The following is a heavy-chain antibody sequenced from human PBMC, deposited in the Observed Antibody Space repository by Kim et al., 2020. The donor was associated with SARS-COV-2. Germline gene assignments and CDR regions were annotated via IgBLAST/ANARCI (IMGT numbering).Heavy chain of an antibody. D-gene: IGHD2-21*02. CDR2: ISYDGSNK. J-gene: IGHJ4*02. Sequence: GGSLRLSCAASGFTFSSYAMHWVRQAPGKGLEWVAVISYDGSNKYYADSVKGRFTISRDNSKNTLYLQMNSLRAEDTAVYYCASCMVCGDCPCYFDYWGQGTLVTVSS. CDR1: GFTFSSYA. CDR3: ASCMVCGDCPCYFDY. V-gene: IGHV3-30*04.